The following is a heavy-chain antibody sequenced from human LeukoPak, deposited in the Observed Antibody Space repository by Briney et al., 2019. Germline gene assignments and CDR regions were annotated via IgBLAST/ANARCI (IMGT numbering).Heavy chain of an antibody. D-gene: IGHD1-26*01. Sequence: GGSLRLSCAASGFTFSSYWMSWVRQAPGKGLEWVANIKQDGSEKYYVDSVKGRFTISRDNAKNSLYLQMNSLRAEDTAVYYCAREGTSSGSYPDDAFDIWGQGTMVTVSS. V-gene: IGHV3-7*01. CDR1: GFTFSSYW. J-gene: IGHJ3*02. CDR3: AREGTSSGSYPDDAFDI. CDR2: IKQDGSEK.